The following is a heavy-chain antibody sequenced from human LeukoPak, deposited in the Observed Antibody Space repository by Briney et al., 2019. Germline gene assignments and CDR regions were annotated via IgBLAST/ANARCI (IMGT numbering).Heavy chain of an antibody. D-gene: IGHD2-21*01. Sequence: SETLSLTCTVSTRPLTSTKWWSCVRQPPGKGLEWIGEISHTRSKNYNPSFNSRVTMSVDKAKNQFSLNRRSVTAADTALYYWASSSLVVVVTYGFDIWGRGTAVTVSS. CDR2: ISHTRSK. V-gene: IGHV4-4*02. CDR3: ASSSLVVVVTYGFDI. CDR1: TRPLTSTKW. J-gene: IGHJ3*02.